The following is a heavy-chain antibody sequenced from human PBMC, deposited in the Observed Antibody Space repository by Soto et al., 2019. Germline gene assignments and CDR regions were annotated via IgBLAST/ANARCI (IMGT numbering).Heavy chain of an antibody. V-gene: IGHV3-21*06. CDR1: GFTFSSYS. D-gene: IGHD6-13*01. CDR3: ARVGPTVLAAAGTDNWFDP. CDR2: ISSSSSYI. J-gene: IGHJ5*02. Sequence: PGGSLRLSCAASGFTFSSYSMNWVRQAPGKGLEWVSSISSSSSYIYYADSVKGRFTISRDNAKNSLYLQMNSLRAEDTAVYYCARVGPTVLAAAGTDNWFDPWGQGTLVTVSS.